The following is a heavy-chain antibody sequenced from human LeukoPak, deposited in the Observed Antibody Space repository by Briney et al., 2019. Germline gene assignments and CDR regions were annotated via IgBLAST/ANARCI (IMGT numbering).Heavy chain of an antibody. CDR2: INHRGST. V-gene: IGHV4-39*07. J-gene: IGHJ3*01. Sequence: SETLSLTCTVSGGSISSSGYYWGWTRQPPGKGLEWIGEINHRGSTNYNPSLKSRGTISVETSKSQFSLKLSSGNAADTAVYYCARGANERYFDWLYDAFDVWGQGTMVTVSS. D-gene: IGHD3-9*01. CDR3: ARGANERYFDWLYDAFDV. CDR1: GGSISSSGYY.